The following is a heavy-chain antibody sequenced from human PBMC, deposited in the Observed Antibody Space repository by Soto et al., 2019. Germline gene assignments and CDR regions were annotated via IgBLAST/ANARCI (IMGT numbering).Heavy chain of an antibody. Sequence: TFGDYAMSWFRHAPGKGLEWVGFIRSKAYGGTTEYAASVKGRFTISRDDSKSIAYLQMNSLKTEDTAVYYCTSVIVVVPAAINPFDYWGLGTLVTVSS. CDR3: TSVIVVVPAAINPFDY. CDR2: IRSKAYGGTT. D-gene: IGHD2-2*01. J-gene: IGHJ4*02. V-gene: IGHV3-49*03. CDR1: TFGDYA.